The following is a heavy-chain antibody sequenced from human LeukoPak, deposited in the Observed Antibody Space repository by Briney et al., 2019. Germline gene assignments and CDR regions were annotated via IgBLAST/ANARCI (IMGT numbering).Heavy chain of an antibody. CDR2: ISAYNGNT. D-gene: IGHD3-3*01. CDR1: GGTFSSYA. CDR3: ARDIIPGDFWSGYDYYYYYGMDV. Sequence: ASVKVSCKASGGTFSSYAISWVRQAPGQGLEWVGWISAYNGNTNYAQKLQGRVTMTTDTSTSTAYMELRSLRSDDTAVYYCARDIIPGDFWSGYDYYYYYGMDVWGQGTTVTVSS. V-gene: IGHV1-18*01. J-gene: IGHJ6*02.